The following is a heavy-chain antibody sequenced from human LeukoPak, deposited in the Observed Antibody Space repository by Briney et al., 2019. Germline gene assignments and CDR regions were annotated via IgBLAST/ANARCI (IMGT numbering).Heavy chain of an antibody. Sequence: PGGSLRLSCAASGFTFGDYAMHWVRQAPGKGLEWVSGISWNSGSIGYADSVKGRFTISRDNAKNSLYLQMNSLRAEDTALYYCAKANVDTAMADAFDIWGQGTMVTVSS. CDR1: GFTFGDYA. CDR3: AKANVDTAMADAFDI. V-gene: IGHV3-9*01. CDR2: ISWNSGSI. J-gene: IGHJ3*02. D-gene: IGHD5-18*01.